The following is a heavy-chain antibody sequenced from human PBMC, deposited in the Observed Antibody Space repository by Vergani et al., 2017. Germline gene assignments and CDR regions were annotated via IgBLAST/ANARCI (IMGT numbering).Heavy chain of an antibody. CDR3: ARSPIVVVPAARLGAFDI. Sequence: QVQLVQSGAEVKKPGSSVKVSCKASGYTFTSYAMNWVRQAPGQGLEWMGWINTNTGNPTYAQVFTGRFVFSLDTSVSTAYLQISSLKAEDTAVYYCARSPIVVVPAARLGAFDIWGQGTMVTVSS. CDR2: INTNTGNP. D-gene: IGHD2-2*01. CDR1: GYTFTSYA. J-gene: IGHJ3*02. V-gene: IGHV7-4-1*02.